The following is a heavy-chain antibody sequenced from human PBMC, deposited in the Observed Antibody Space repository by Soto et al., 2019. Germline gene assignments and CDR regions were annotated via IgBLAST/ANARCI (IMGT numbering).Heavy chain of an antibody. J-gene: IGHJ4*02. V-gene: IGHV1-24*01. Sequence: EASVKVSCKVSGYTLTELSMHWVRQAPGKGLEWMGGFDPEDGETIYAQKFQGRVTMTTDTSTSTAYMELRSLRSDDTAVYYCARDLSYNWNPSWFDYWGQGTLVTVSS. CDR3: ARDLSYNWNPSWFDY. CDR1: GYTLTELS. D-gene: IGHD1-20*01. CDR2: FDPEDGET.